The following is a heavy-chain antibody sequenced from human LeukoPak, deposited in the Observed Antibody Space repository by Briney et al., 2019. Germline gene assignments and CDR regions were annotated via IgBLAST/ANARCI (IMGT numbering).Heavy chain of an antibody. J-gene: IGHJ4*02. V-gene: IGHV3-53*01. CDR3: ARVTGSYYPFDY. D-gene: IGHD3-10*01. CDR1: GFTVSSNY. CDR2: IYSGGST. Sequence: LPGGSLRLSCAASGFTVSSNYMSWVRQAPGKGLEWVSIIYSGGSTYYADSVKGRFTISRDNSKNTLYLRMNSLRAEDTAVYYCARVTGSYYPFDYWGQGTLVTVSS.